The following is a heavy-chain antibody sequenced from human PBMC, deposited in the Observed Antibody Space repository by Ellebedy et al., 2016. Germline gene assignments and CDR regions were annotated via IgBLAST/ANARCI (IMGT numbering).Heavy chain of an antibody. J-gene: IGHJ4*02. CDR2: ISGSGGST. D-gene: IGHD3-9*01. CDR1: GFTFSSYA. CDR3: AKQRVYYDILTGNDY. Sequence: GGSLRLXCAASGFTFSSYAMSWVRQAPGKGLEWVSAISGSGGSTYYANSVKGRFTTSRDNSKNTLYLQMNSLRAEDTAVYYCAKQRVYYDILTGNDYWGQGTLVTVSS. V-gene: IGHV3-23*01.